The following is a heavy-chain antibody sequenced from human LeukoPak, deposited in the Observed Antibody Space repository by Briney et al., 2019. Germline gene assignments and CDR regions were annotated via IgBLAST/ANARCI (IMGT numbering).Heavy chain of an antibody. D-gene: IGHD3-9*01. CDR1: GGSISPYY. CDR3: ARSIDILTGYYPTNWFDP. Sequence: SETLSLTCTVSGGSISPYYWSWIRQPPGKGLEWIGFIYTSGSTNYNPSLKSRVTMSVDTSKNQFSLKLSSVTAADTAVYYCARSIDILTGYYPTNWFDPWGQGTLVTVSS. J-gene: IGHJ5*02. CDR2: IYTSGST. V-gene: IGHV4-59*01.